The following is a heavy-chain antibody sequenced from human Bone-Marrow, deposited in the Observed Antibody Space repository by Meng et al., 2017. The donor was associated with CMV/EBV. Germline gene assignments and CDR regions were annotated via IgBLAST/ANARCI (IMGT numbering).Heavy chain of an antibody. CDR2: ISYDGSRE. J-gene: IGHJ4*02. CDR1: GFTFSNYE. Sequence: GGSLSLSCAASGFTFSNYEMHWVRQAPGEGLERVTFISYDGSREYYADSVRGRFTISRDNSKNTLYLQMNSLRSEDTALYYCTRDFSNNYCIDYWGQGTLVTVSS. D-gene: IGHD4-11*01. V-gene: IGHV3-30*04. CDR3: TRDFSNNYCIDY.